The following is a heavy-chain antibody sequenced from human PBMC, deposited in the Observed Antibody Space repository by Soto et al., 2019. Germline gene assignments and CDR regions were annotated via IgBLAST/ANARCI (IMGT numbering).Heavy chain of an antibody. J-gene: IGHJ4*02. CDR1: GFIFSDYN. Sequence: EVQLVESGGGLVKPGGSLRLSCAASGFIFSDYNMNWVRQAPGKGLEWVSSISASSTYIYYADSLKGRFTISRDNAKNSLYLQLNSLRAEDTAVYYCARVRQDTSGYYSDYWGQGTLVTVSS. V-gene: IGHV3-21*01. CDR2: ISASSTYI. D-gene: IGHD3-22*01. CDR3: ARVRQDTSGYYSDY.